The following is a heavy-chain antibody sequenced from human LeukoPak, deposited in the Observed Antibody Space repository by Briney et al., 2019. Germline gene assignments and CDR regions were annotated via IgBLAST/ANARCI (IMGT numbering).Heavy chain of an antibody. CDR3: ASQYGSSGYDY. CDR1: GFTFSSYA. V-gene: IGHV3-23*01. Sequence: GGSLRLSCAASGFTFSSYAMSWVRQAPGKGLEWVSAISGSGGSTYYADSVKGRFTISRDNSKNTLYLQMNSLRAEDTAMYYCASQYGSSGYDYWGQGTLVTVSS. D-gene: IGHD3-22*01. J-gene: IGHJ4*02. CDR2: ISGSGGST.